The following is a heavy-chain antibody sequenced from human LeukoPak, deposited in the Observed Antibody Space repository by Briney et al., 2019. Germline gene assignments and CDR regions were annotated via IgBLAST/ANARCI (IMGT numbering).Heavy chain of an antibody. V-gene: IGHV3-30*03. CDR3: ARGAADYGEEWFDP. CDR1: GFTFSSYG. J-gene: IGHJ5*02. Sequence: GGSLRLSCAASGFTFSSYGMHWVRQAPGKGLEWVAVISYDGSNKYYADSVKGRFTISRDNSKNTLYLQMNSLRAEDTAVYYCARGAADYGEEWFDPWGQGTLVTVSS. D-gene: IGHD4-17*01. CDR2: ISYDGSNK.